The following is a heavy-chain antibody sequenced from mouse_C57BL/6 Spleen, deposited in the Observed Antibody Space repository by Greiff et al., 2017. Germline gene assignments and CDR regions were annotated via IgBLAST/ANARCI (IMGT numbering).Heavy chain of an antibody. V-gene: IGHV5-16*01. CDR2: INYDGSST. D-gene: IGHD1-1*01. J-gene: IGHJ2*01. CDR1: GFTFSDYY. CDR3: ARGEDYYGSSSFDY. Sequence: EVQLVESEGGLVQPGSSMKLSCTASGFTFSDYYMAWVRQVPEKGLEWVANINYDGSSTYYLDSLKSRFIISRDNAKNILYLQMSSLKSEDTATYYCARGEDYYGSSSFDYWGQGTTLTVSS.